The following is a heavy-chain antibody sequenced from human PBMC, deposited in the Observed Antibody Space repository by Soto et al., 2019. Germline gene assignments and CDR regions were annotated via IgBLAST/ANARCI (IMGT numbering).Heavy chain of an antibody. D-gene: IGHD2-2*01. J-gene: IGHJ4*02. V-gene: IGHV1-18*01. CDR3: ARDPTGYCSSTSCYPLDY. Sequence: ASVKVSCKASGYTFTSYGISWVRQAPGQGLEWMGWISAYNGNTNYAQKLQGRVNMTTDTSTSTAYMELRSLRSDDTAVYYCARDPTGYCSSTSCYPLDYWGQGTLVTVSS. CDR1: GYTFTSYG. CDR2: ISAYNGNT.